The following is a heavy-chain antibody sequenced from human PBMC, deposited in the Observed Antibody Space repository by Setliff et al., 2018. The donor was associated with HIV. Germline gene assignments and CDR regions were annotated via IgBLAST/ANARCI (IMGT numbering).Heavy chain of an antibody. Sequence: ASVKVSCKASGYTFTNSALTWVRQAPGQRPEYMGYIHTDSGKTYFSQKFQGRVTITRDTSASTAYMELSSLRSEDTAVYYCARGGRRWVDIVATRPMYFDYWGQGTLVTVSS. CDR2: IHTDSGKT. CDR1: GYTFTNSA. CDR3: ARGGRRWVDIVATRPMYFDY. D-gene: IGHD5-12*01. V-gene: IGHV1-3*04. J-gene: IGHJ4*02.